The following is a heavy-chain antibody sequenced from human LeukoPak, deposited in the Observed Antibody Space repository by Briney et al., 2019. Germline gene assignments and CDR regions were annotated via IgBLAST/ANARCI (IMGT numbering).Heavy chain of an antibody. Sequence: ASVKVSCKASGGTFSSYAISWVRQAPGQGLEWMGWISAYNGNTNYAQKLQGRVTTTTDTSTSTAYMELRSLRSDDTAVYYCARLYSSSWYVEGFFDYWGQGTLVTVSS. CDR1: GGTFSSYA. CDR3: ARLYSSSWYVEGFFDY. D-gene: IGHD6-13*01. J-gene: IGHJ4*02. CDR2: ISAYNGNT. V-gene: IGHV1-18*01.